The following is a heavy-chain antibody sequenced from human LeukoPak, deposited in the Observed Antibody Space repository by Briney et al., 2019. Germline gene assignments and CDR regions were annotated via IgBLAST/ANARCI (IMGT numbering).Heavy chain of an antibody. CDR3: ARSMYYDRSGDSPDY. V-gene: IGHV3-7*01. D-gene: IGHD3-22*01. CDR2: IKQDGSEK. CDR1: GFTFSSYW. J-gene: IGHJ4*02. Sequence: GGSLRLSCAASGFTFSSYWMSWVRQPPGKGLEWVANIKQDGSEKYYVDSVKGRFTISRDNAKNSLYLQMNSLRAEDTAVYYCARSMYYDRSGDSPDYWGQGTPVTVSS.